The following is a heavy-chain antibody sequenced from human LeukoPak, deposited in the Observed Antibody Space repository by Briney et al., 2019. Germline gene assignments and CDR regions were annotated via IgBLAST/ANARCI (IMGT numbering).Heavy chain of an antibody. J-gene: IGHJ4*02. CDR3: ARSPATPRYYFDY. V-gene: IGHV4-34*01. CDR2: INHSGST. Sequence: PSETLSLTCAVYGGSFSGYYWSWIRQPPGKGLDWIGEINHSGSTNYNPSLKSRVTISVDTSKNQFSLKLSSVPAADTAVYYCARSPATPRYYFDYWGQGTLVTVSS. CDR1: GGSFSGYY.